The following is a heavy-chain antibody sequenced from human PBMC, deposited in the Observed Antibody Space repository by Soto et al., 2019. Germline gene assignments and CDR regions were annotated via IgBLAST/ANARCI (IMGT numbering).Heavy chain of an antibody. CDR3: AKGLHYYGSGSYLHGYYYYYGMDV. V-gene: IGHV3-30*18. CDR1: GFTFSSYG. Sequence: GGSLRLSCAASGFTFSSYGMHWVRQAPGKGLEWVAVISYDGSNKYYADSVKGRFTISRDNSKNTLYLQMNSLRAEDTAVYYCAKGLHYYGSGSYLHGYYYYYGMDVWGQGTTVTVSS. J-gene: IGHJ6*02. CDR2: ISYDGSNK. D-gene: IGHD3-10*01.